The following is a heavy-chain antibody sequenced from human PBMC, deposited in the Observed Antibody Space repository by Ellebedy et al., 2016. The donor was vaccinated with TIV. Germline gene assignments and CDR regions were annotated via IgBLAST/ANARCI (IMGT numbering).Heavy chain of an antibody. CDR3: ARERVYRYCTNGVCYTWYYGMDV. CDR2: INPNSGGT. D-gene: IGHD2-8*01. J-gene: IGHJ6*02. V-gene: IGHV1-2*04. Sequence: ASVKVSCKASGYTFTGYYMHWVRQAPGQGLEWMGWINPNSGGTNDAQKFQGWVTMTMDTSISTAYMELSRLRSDDTAVYYCARERVYRYCTNGVCYTWYYGMDVWGQGTTVTVSS. CDR1: GYTFTGYY.